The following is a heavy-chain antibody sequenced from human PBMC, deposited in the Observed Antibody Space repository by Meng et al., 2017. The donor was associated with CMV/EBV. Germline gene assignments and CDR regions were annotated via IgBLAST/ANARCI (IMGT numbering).Heavy chain of an antibody. CDR3: ATTSGSSY. CDR1: GFAFSSYA. V-gene: IGHV3-47*01. CDR2: IGTGGDT. J-gene: IGHJ4*02. D-gene: IGHD6-6*01. Sequence: GESLKISCAASGFAFSSYALHWVRRAPGKGLEWVSAIGTGGDTYYADSVMGRFTISRDNTENSIYLHMSTLRAEDTAVYYCATTSGSSYWGQGAQVTVSS.